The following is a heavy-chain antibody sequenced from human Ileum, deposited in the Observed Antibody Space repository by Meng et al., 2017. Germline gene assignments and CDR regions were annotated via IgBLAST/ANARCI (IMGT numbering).Heavy chain of an antibody. CDR2: ISHSGSA. V-gene: IGHV4-4*02. CDR1: SGSISSNTY. D-gene: IGHD4-23*01. Sequence: QGPLQESGPGLVSPSGPLSLTCAVSSGSISSNTYWSWVRQPPGKGLEWIGQISHSGSAYYNPSLKSRVTMSVDKSKSQFSLMLTSVTAADTAIYYCARHGGYSQDFWGQGTLVTVSS. CDR3: ARHGGYSQDF. J-gene: IGHJ4*02.